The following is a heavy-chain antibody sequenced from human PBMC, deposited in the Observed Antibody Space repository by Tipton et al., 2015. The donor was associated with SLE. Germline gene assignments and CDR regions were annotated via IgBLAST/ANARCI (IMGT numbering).Heavy chain of an antibody. D-gene: IGHD2-15*01. CDR1: GFTVSSNY. CDR3: ARSRYFDP. J-gene: IGHJ5*02. V-gene: IGHV3-53*01. CDR2: MYSGGRT. Sequence: SLRLSCAASGFTVSSNYMSWVRQAPGKGLEWVSIMYSGGRTYYGDSVKGRFTISRDNSRNSLYLQMNSLRAEDTAVYYCARSRYFDPWGQGALVTVSS.